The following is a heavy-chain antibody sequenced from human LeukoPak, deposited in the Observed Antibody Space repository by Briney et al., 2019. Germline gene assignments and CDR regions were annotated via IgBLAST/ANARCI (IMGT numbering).Heavy chain of an antibody. CDR1: GFTFSSYA. D-gene: IGHD3-10*01. V-gene: IGHV3-23*01. Sequence: GGSPRLSCAASGFTFSSYAMSWVRQAPGKGLGWVSGISGSGGITYYADSVKGRFTISRDNSKNTLFLQMNSLRAEDTAVYYCAKGWDASGRIYFDYWGQGALATVSS. CDR3: AKGWDASGRIYFDY. J-gene: IGHJ4*02. CDR2: ISGSGGIT.